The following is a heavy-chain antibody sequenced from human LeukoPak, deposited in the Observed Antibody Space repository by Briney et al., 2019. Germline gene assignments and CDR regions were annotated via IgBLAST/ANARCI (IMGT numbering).Heavy chain of an antibody. D-gene: IGHD3-10*01. J-gene: IGHJ6*03. CDR2: ISNNGGST. V-gene: IGHV3-64*01. CDR3: ARRAGSFYASSSYYMDV. Sequence: GGSLRLPCAGSGFTFSSYPLYWVRQSPGRGLQYVSGISNNGGSTYYTNSVKGRFTISRDNSKNTLYLQMGSLRAEDMAVYYCARRAGSFYASSSYYMDVWGKGTTVTVSS. CDR1: GFTFSSYP.